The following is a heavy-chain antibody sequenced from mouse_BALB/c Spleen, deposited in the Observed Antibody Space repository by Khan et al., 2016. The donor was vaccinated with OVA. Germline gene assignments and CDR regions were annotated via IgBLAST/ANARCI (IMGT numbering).Heavy chain of an antibody. CDR2: INPSSGHI. D-gene: IGHD1-2*01. Sequence: QVQLQQSAAELARPGASVKMSCKASGYSFTTYTIHWVKQRPGQGLEWIGNINPSSGHIEYNQKFKDKTTLTADKSSSTAYMQLSSLTSGDSAVYYCASLRLRVDYWGQGTSVTVSS. CDR1: GYSFTTYT. J-gene: IGHJ4*01. CDR3: ASLRLRVDY. V-gene: IGHV1-4*02.